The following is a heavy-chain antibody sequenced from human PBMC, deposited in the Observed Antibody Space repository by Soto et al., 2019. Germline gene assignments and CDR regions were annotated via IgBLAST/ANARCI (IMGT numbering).Heavy chain of an antibody. CDR1: GASISNYF. D-gene: IGHD3-10*01. V-gene: IGHV4-59*12. J-gene: IGHJ6*02. Sequence: PSETLSLTCSISGASISNYFWNWVRQPPGKGLEWIGYIYYSGSTNYNPSLKSRVTISVDTSKNQFSLQLNSVTPEDTAVYYCARDLGRVIKLSGYYYGMDVWGQGTTVTVSS. CDR3: ARDLGRVIKLSGYYYGMDV. CDR2: IYYSGST.